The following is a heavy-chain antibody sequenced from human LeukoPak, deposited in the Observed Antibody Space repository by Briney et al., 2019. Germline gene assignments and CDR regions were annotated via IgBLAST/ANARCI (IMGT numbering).Heavy chain of an antibody. CDR3: AKGAVGYCSGGSCYLRFFDY. D-gene: IGHD2-15*01. CDR1: GFTFSSYA. V-gene: IGHV3-23*01. CDR2: ISGSGGST. Sequence: GGSLRLSCAASGFTFSSYAMSWVRQAPVKGLEWVSAISGSGGSTYYADSVKGRFTISRDNSKNTLYLQMNSLRAEDTAVYYCAKGAVGYCSGGSCYLRFFDYWGQGTLVTVSS. J-gene: IGHJ4*02.